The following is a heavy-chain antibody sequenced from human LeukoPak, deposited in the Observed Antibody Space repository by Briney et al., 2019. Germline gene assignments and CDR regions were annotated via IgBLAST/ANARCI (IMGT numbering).Heavy chain of an antibody. CDR3: ARKGYSYGTFDY. V-gene: IGHV4-31*03. Sequence: SQTLSLTCTVSGGSISSGGYYWSWVRQHPGKGLEWIGYIYYSGSTYYNPSLKSRVTISVDTSKNQFSLKLSSVTAADTAVYYCARKGYSYGTFDYWDQGTLVTVSS. CDR2: IYYSGST. J-gene: IGHJ4*02. CDR1: GGSISSGGYY. D-gene: IGHD5-18*01.